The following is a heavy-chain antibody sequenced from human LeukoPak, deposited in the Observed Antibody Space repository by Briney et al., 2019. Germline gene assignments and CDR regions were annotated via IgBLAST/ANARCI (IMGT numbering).Heavy chain of an antibody. V-gene: IGHV4-38-2*02. CDR1: GYSISSGYY. D-gene: IGHD3-9*01. Sequence: SETLSLTCTVSGYSISSGYYWGWIRPPPGKGLEWIGEINHSGSTNYNPSLKSRVTISVDTSKNQFSLKLSSVTAADTAVYYCARGPPQFLTGYYYYYYYMDVWGKGTTVTVSS. J-gene: IGHJ6*03. CDR3: ARGPPQFLTGYYYYYYYMDV. CDR2: INHSGST.